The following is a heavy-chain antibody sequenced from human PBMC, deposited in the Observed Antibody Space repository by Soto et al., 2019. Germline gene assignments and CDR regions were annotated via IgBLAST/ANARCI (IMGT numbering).Heavy chain of an antibody. Sequence: SETLSLTCTVSGGPISSSSYYWGWIRQPPGKGLEWIGSIYYSGSTYYNPSLKSRVTISVDTSKNQFSLKLSSVTAADTAVYYCARLSPFDDNNYDYIWGSYRHYIDYWGQGTLVTVSS. CDR3: ARLSPFDDNNYDYIWGSYRHYIDY. CDR2: IYYSGST. D-gene: IGHD3-16*02. J-gene: IGHJ4*02. CDR1: GGPISSSSYY. V-gene: IGHV4-39*01.